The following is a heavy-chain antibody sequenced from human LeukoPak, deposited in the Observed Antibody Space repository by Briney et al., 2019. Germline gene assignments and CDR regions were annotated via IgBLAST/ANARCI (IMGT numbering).Heavy chain of an antibody. CDR3: AKDDY. Sequence: GGSLRLSCAASGFTFSSYGMHWVRQAPGKGLEWVSGISWNSGSIGYADSVKGRFTISRDNAKNSLYLQMNSLRAEDTALYYCAKDDYWGQGTLVTVSS. V-gene: IGHV3-9*01. CDR1: GFTFSSYG. J-gene: IGHJ4*02. CDR2: ISWNSGSI.